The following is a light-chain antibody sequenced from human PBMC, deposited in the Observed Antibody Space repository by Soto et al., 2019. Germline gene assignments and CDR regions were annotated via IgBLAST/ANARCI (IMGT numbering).Light chain of an antibody. CDR1: QSVSSW. CDR3: QQHRSYPVT. CDR2: KAS. V-gene: IGKV1-5*03. J-gene: IGKJ5*01. Sequence: DIQMTQSPSTLSASVGDRVIITCRASQSVSSWLAWYQHKPGKAPKLLIYKASRLESGVPSRFSGGGSGTEFALTINSLQPDDFATYYCQQHRSYPVTFGQGTRLDIK.